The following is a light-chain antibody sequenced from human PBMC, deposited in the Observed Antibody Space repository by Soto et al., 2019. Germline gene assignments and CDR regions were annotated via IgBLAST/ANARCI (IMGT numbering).Light chain of an antibody. CDR3: QQYGSSPTYT. Sequence: EIGLTQSPGTLSLSPGERATLSCRASQSVSSTYLAWYQQKPGRAPRLLIHGASTRAAGIQDRFSGGGSGTDFTLTISRLEPEDSAVYYCQQYGSSPTYTFGLGTQLEIK. CDR2: GAS. J-gene: IGKJ2*01. CDR1: QSVSSTY. V-gene: IGKV3-20*01.